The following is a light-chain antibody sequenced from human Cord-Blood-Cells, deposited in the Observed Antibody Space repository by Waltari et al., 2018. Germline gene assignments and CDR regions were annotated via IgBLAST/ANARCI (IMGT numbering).Light chain of an antibody. CDR1: NIGSKS. V-gene: IGLV3-21*04. J-gene: IGLJ3*02. CDR2: YDS. Sequence: SYVLTQPPSVSVAPGKTARITCGGNNIGSKSVHWYQQKPGQAPVLVIYYDSDRPSGXXXXXXXXXXXXXXXXXXSXVXXGDEADYYCQVWDSSSDHWVFGGGTKLTVL. CDR3: QVWDSSSDHWV.